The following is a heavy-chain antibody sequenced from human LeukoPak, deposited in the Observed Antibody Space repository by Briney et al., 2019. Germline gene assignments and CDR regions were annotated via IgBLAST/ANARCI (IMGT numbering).Heavy chain of an antibody. CDR3: AKDMRSGWYP. J-gene: IGHJ5*02. CDR2: ISWNSGSI. V-gene: IGHV3-9*01. Sequence: GRSLRLSCAASGFTFDDYAMHWVRRAPGKGLEWVSGISWNSGSIGYADSVKGRFTISRDNAKNSLYLQMNSLRAEDTALYYCAKDMRSGWYPWGQGTLVTVSS. D-gene: IGHD6-19*01. CDR1: GFTFDDYA.